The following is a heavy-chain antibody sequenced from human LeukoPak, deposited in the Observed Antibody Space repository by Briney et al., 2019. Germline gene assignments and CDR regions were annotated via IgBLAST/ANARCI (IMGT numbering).Heavy chain of an antibody. Sequence: ASVKVSCKASGYTFTGYYMHWVRQAPGQGLEWMGWINPNSGGTNYAQKFQGRVTMTRDTSISTAYMELNRLRSDDTAVYYCARGRSYSGSPFDYWGQGTLVTVSS. D-gene: IGHD1-26*01. V-gene: IGHV1-2*02. J-gene: IGHJ4*02. CDR1: GYTFTGYY. CDR2: INPNSGGT. CDR3: ARGRSYSGSPFDY.